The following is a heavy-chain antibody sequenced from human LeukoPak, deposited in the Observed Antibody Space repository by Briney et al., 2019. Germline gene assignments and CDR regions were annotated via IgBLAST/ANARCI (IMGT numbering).Heavy chain of an antibody. CDR1: GFTFSSYA. J-gene: IGHJ5*02. CDR2: ISGSGGST. Sequence: GGSLRLSCAASGFTFSSYAMSWVRQAPGKGLEWVSAISGSGGSTYYADSVKGRFTISRDNSKNTLYLQMNSLRAEDTAVYYCAKNLRKQWLPRGWFDPWGQGTLVTVSS. D-gene: IGHD6-19*01. V-gene: IGHV3-23*01. CDR3: AKNLRKQWLPRGWFDP.